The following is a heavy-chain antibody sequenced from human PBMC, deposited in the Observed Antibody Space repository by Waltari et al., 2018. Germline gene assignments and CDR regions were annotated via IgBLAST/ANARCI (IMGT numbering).Heavy chain of an antibody. CDR1: GFTFSSYW. V-gene: IGHV3-7*01. J-gene: IGHJ4*02. Sequence: EVQLVESGGGLVQPGGSLRLSCAASGFTFSSYWMSWVRQAPGKGLEWVANIKQDGSEKYYVDSVKGRFTISRDNAKNSLYLQMNSLRAEDTAVYYCASSTYYYGSGRGIWGQGTLVTVSS. CDR2: IKQDGSEK. D-gene: IGHD3-10*01. CDR3: ASSTYYYGSGRGI.